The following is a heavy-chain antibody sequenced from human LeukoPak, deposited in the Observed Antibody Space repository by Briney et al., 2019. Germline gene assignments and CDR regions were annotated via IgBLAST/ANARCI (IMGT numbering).Heavy chain of an antibody. CDR1: GGSISSSSYY. Sequence: SETLSLTCTVSGGSISSSSYYWGWIRQPPGKGLEWIGSIYYSRSTYYNPSLKSRVTISVDTSKNQFSLKLSSVTAADTAVYYCARASSSWYSCWFDPWGQGTLVTVSS. D-gene: IGHD6-13*01. J-gene: IGHJ5*02. CDR3: ARASSSWYSCWFDP. CDR2: IYYSRST. V-gene: IGHV4-39*01.